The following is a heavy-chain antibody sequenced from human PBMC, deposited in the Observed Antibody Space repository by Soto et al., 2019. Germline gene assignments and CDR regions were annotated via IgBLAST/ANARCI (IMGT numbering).Heavy chain of an antibody. D-gene: IGHD6-6*01. CDR3: ARHGSIGARQNWFDP. V-gene: IGHV5-51*01. J-gene: IGHJ5*02. CDR1: GYIFTNYW. CDR2: VYSGVSDT. Sequence: GESLKISCKGSGYIFTNYWIGWVRQMPGKGLEWMGIVYSGVSDTRYSPSFQGQITISVDKSINTAYLQWSSLKASDTATYYCARHGSIGARQNWFDPWGQGTLVTVSS.